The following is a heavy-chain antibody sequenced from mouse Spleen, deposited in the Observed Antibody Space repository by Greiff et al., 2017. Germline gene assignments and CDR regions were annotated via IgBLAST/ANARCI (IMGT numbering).Heavy chain of an antibody. CDR2: INPSNGRT. V-gene: IGHV1S81*02. Sequence: VQLQQPGAELVKPGASVKLSCKASGYTFTSYWMHWVKQRPGQGLEWIGEINPSNGRTNYNEKFKSKATLTVDKSSSTAYMQLSSLTSEDSAVYYCAHWYFDVWGAGTTVTVSS. J-gene: IGHJ1*01. CDR3: AHWYFDV. CDR1: GYTFTSYW.